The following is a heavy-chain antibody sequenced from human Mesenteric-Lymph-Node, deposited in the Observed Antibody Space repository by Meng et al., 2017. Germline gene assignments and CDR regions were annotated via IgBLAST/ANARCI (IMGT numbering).Heavy chain of an antibody. Sequence: GGSLRLSCAASGFTFSSYAMHWVRQAPGKGLEWVAVISYDGSNKYYADSVKGRFTISRDNSKNTLYLQMNSLRAEDTAVYYCASCLVRGKGPCVLIYWGQGTLVTVSS. V-gene: IGHV3-30*04. J-gene: IGHJ4*02. D-gene: IGHD3-10*01. CDR2: ISYDGSNK. CDR1: GFTFSSYA. CDR3: ASCLVRGKGPCVLIY.